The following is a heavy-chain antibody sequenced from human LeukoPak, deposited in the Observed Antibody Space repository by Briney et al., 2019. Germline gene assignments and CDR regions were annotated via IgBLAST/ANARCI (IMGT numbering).Heavy chain of an antibody. V-gene: IGHV3-7*01. CDR2: TKQDGSEK. CDR3: ARVGLYDFWSGYLVPYYYYGMDV. D-gene: IGHD3-3*01. CDR1: GFTFSSYW. J-gene: IGHJ6*02. Sequence: GGSLRLSCAASGFTFSSYWMSWVRQAPGKGLEWVANTKQDGSEKYYVDSVKGRFTISRDNAKNSLYLQMNSLRAEDTAVYYCARVGLYDFWSGYLVPYYYYGMDVWGQGTTVTVSS.